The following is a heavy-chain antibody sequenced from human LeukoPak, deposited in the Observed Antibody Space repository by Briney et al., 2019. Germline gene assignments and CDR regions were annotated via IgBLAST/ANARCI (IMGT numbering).Heavy chain of an antibody. D-gene: IGHD5-18*01. CDR1: GFTFSSYE. CDR2: ISSSGSTI. J-gene: IGHJ4*02. CDR3: ARVGLIQLWLREGYYFDY. V-gene: IGHV3-48*03. Sequence: GGSLRLSXAASGFTFSSYEMNWVRQAPGKGLEWVSYISSSGSTIYYADSVKGRFTISRDNAKNSLYLQMNSLRAEDTAVYYCARVGLIQLWLREGYYFDYWGQGTLVTVSS.